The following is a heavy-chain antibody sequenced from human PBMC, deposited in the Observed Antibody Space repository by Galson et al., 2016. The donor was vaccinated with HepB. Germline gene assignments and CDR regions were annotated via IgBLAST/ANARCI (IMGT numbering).Heavy chain of an antibody. Sequence: SETLSLTCAVYGGSLNGYYWNWIRQPPGKGLEWIGEISHSGSTNYNPSLKSRVTISLDTSKSQFSLNLTSVTAADTAKYYCARTTRRGYDYGYFDYWGQGTRVTVSS. D-gene: IGHD4/OR15-4a*01. CDR2: ISHSGST. J-gene: IGHJ4*02. CDR1: GGSLNGYY. CDR3: ARTTRRGYDYGYFDY. V-gene: IGHV4-34*01.